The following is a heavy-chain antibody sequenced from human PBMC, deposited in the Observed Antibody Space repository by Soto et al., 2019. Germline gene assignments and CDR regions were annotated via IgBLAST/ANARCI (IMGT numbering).Heavy chain of an antibody. Sequence: QVQLQESGPGLLKPSQTLSLTCTVSGDSISRGGYYWSWIRQHPGKGLEWIGYIFYSGTTYYNPSLKGRISISVDTSENHFSLSLTSVTAADTAVYYCARVQPYDYGANSGWLDPRGQGTLVTVSS. CDR3: ARVQPYDYGANSGWLDP. D-gene: IGHD4-17*01. CDR2: IFYSGTT. CDR1: GDSISRGGYY. V-gene: IGHV4-31*03. J-gene: IGHJ5*02.